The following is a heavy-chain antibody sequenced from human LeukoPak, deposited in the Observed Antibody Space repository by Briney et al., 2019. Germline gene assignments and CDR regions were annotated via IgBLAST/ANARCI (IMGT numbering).Heavy chain of an antibody. J-gene: IGHJ4*02. D-gene: IGHD3-10*01. V-gene: IGHV1-2*02. CDR3: ARDRSLVRGVIKYYCDY. CDR2: INPNSSGK. CDR1: GYTFTGYY. Sequence: ASVKVSCTASGYTFTGYYMHWVRQAPGQGLEWMGCINPNSSGKNYAQKMHGRVTMTRATSIRTSYMELSGLRSDGTAVYYCARDRSLVRGVIKYYCDYGGQGTLVPVS.